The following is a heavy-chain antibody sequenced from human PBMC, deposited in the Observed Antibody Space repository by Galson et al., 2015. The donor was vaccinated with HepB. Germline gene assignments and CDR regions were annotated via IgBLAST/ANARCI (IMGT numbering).Heavy chain of an antibody. CDR2: IYPGDSDT. J-gene: IGHJ3*02. D-gene: IGHD2-21*01. Sequence: QSGAEVKKPGESLKISCKGSGYTFTNYWIGWVRQMPGKGLEWMGIIYPGDSDTRYSPSFQGQVTISADKSISTAYLQWSSLKASDTAMYYCARRLRQTYCAFDIWGPGTMVTVSS. V-gene: IGHV5-51*03. CDR1: GYTFTNYW. CDR3: ARRLRQTYCAFDI.